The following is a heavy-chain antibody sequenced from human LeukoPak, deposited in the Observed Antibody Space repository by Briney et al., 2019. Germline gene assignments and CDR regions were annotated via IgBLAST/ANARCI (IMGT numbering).Heavy chain of an antibody. V-gene: IGHV1-69*01. CDR1: GGTFSSYA. J-gene: IGHJ3*02. Sequence: SVKVSCKASGGTFSSYAISWVRQAPGQGLGWMGGIIPIFGTANYAQKFQGRVTITADESTSTAYMELSSLRSEDTAVYYCARVRYQVVVIAYDAFDIWGQGTMVTVSS. D-gene: IGHD2-21*01. CDR3: ARVRYQVVVIAYDAFDI. CDR2: IIPIFGTA.